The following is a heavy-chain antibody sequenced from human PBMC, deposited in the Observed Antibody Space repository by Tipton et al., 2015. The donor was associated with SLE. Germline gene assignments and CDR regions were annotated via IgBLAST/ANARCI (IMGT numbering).Heavy chain of an antibody. J-gene: IGHJ2*01. CDR3: ARGGSSSWSHWYFDL. V-gene: IGHV4-34*01. D-gene: IGHD6-13*01. Sequence: TLSLTCAVYGGSFSGYYWSWIRQPPGKGLEWIGEINHSGSTYYNPSLKSRVTISVDRSKNQFSLKLSSVTAADTAVYYCARGGSSSWSHWYFDLWGRGTLVTVS. CDR1: GGSFSGYY. CDR2: INHSGST.